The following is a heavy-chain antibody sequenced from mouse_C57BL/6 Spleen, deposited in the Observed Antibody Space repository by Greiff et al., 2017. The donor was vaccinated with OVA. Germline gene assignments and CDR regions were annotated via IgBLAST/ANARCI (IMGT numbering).Heavy chain of an antibody. D-gene: IGHD2-1*01. CDR3: ARGGNGNYGAWFGD. Sequence: QVQLQQPGAELVQPGASVKLSCKASGYTFTSYWMHWVKQRPGQGLEWIGMIHPNSGSTNYNEKFKGKATLTVYKSSRTAYQQLSSLKYEDSSVYDCARGGNGNYGAWFGDWGQGTLVTVSA. CDR1: GYTFTSYW. J-gene: IGHJ3*01. V-gene: IGHV1-64*01. CDR2: IHPNSGST.